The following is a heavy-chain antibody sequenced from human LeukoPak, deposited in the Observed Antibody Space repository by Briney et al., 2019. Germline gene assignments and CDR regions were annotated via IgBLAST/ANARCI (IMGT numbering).Heavy chain of an antibody. D-gene: IGHD7-27*01. J-gene: IGHJ4*02. V-gene: IGHV1-46*03. CDR2: INPSGGST. CDR1: GYTFTSYY. CDR3: ARAVLGIGGFDY. Sequence: ASVKVSCKASGYTFTSYYMHWVRQAPGQGREWMGIINPSGGSTSYAQKFQGRVTMTRDTSTSTVYMELSSLRSEDTAVYYCARAVLGIGGFDYWGQGTLVTVSS.